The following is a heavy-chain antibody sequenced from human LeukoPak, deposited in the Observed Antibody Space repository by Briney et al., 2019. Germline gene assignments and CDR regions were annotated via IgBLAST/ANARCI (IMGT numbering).Heavy chain of an antibody. CDR3: ARGPYYYYYGMAV. J-gene: IGHJ6*02. Sequence: ESLKISCKCSGYSFTSYWIGWVRQMPGKGLEWMGIIYPGYSDTRYSPSVQGQVTISADKSISTAYLQWSSLKASDTAMYYCARGPYYYYYGMAVWGQGTTVTVSS. CDR2: IYPGYSDT. V-gene: IGHV5-51*01. CDR1: GYSFTSYW.